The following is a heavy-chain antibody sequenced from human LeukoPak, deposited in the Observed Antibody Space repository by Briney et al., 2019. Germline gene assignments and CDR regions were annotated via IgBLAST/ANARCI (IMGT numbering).Heavy chain of an antibody. D-gene: IGHD3-10*01. CDR1: GFTFSTFA. J-gene: IGHJ4*02. V-gene: IGHV3-23*01. CDR2: ISASGGNT. CDR3: AKGQLWSGVAYFDY. Sequence: PGGSLRLSCAASGFTFSTFAMSWVRQATGKGLEWVSLISASGGNTYYADSMKGRLTISRDNSKNTLYLQMSSLRAEDTAVYYCAKGQLWSGVAYFDYWGQGTLATVSS.